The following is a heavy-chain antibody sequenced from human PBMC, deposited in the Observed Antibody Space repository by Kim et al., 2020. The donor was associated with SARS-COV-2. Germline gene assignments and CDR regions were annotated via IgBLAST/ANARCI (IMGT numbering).Heavy chain of an antibody. CDR3: SRHMDV. V-gene: IGHV6-1*01. Sequence: SKWYYDYAESVKSRITINADTSKSQFSLHLNSVTPEDTGVYYCSRHMDVWGKGTTVTVSS. CDR2: SKWYY. J-gene: IGHJ6*03.